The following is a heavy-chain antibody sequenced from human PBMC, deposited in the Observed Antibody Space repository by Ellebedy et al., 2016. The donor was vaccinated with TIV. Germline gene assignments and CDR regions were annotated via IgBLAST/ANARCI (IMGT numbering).Heavy chain of an antibody. V-gene: IGHV1-18*01. CDR2: ISAYNGST. J-gene: IGHJ4*02. D-gene: IGHD6-19*01. CDR3: ARSRSSGWLHTPDY. Sequence: AASVKVSCKASGGTFSSYAISWVRQAPGQGLEWMGWISAYNGSTTYAQNLQGRVTMTRDTSTTTVYMELSSLTSEDTAVYYCARSRSSGWLHTPDYWGQGTLVFVSS. CDR1: GGTFSSYA.